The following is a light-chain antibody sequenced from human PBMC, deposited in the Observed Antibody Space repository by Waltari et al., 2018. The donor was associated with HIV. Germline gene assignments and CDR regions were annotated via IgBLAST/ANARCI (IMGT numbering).Light chain of an antibody. CDR1: NIRNKS. CDR3: QVWDSGSEPPVV. J-gene: IGLJ2*01. V-gene: IGLV3-21*02. Sequence: YVLTQPPSVSVAPGQTARITGGGNNIRNKSVHWYQQKPGQAPVLVVYDDVDRPSGIPERFSGSNSGNTATLTISRVDAGDEADYYCQVWDSGSEPPVVFGGGTKLTVL. CDR2: DDV.